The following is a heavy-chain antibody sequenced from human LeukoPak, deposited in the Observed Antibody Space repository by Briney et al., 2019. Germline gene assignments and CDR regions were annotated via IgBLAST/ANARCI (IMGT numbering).Heavy chain of an antibody. CDR3: ARTTRGGSDSWDPYYFDY. CDR2: IYYSGST. V-gene: IGHV4-30-4*01. Sequence: SETLSLTCTVSGGSISSGDYYWSWTRQPPGKGLEWIGYIYYSGSTYYNPSLKSRVTISVDTSKNQFSLKLNSVTAADTAVYYCARTTRGGSDSWDPYYFDYWGQGTLVTVSS. CDR1: GGSISSGDYY. D-gene: IGHD6-13*01. J-gene: IGHJ4*02.